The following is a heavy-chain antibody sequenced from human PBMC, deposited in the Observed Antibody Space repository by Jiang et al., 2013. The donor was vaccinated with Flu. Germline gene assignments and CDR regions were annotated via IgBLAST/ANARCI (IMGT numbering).Heavy chain of an antibody. CDR2: ISYDGNNK. V-gene: IGHV3-33*05. D-gene: IGHD2-15*01. Sequence: QLLESGGGVVQPGRSLRLSCVASGFTFSSYGVHWVRQAPGKGLEWVAVISYDGNNKYYADSVKGRFTISRDSSKNTLYLQMNSLRAEDTAVYYCAKNRGPVVVAATLAYWGQGTLVTVSS. CDR3: AKNRGPVVVAATLAY. CDR1: GFTFSSYG. J-gene: IGHJ4*02.